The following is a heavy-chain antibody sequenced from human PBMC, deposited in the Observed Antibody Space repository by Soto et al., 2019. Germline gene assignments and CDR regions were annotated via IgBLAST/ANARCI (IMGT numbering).Heavy chain of an antibody. V-gene: IGHV1-69*02. CDR3: ASQGNRWFDP. Sequence: QVQLVQSGAEVKKPGSSVKVSCKASGGTFSSYPISWVRQAPGQGLEWMGRIIPILGIANYSQKFQGSVTITADKSTSTAYMELSSLRSEDTAVYYCASQGNRWFDPWGQGTLVTVSS. J-gene: IGHJ5*02. CDR2: IIPILGIA. CDR1: GGTFSSYP. D-gene: IGHD4-4*01.